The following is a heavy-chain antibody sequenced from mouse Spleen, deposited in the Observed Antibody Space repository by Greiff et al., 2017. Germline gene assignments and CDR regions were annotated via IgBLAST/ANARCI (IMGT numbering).Heavy chain of an antibody. Sequence: VQLQQSGPELVKPGASVKISCKASGYTFTDYYMNWVKQSHGKSLEWIGDINPNNGGTSYNQKFKGKATLTVDKSSSTAYMELRSLTSEDSAVYYCARRNYYDGTNAMDYWGQGTSVTVSS. V-gene: IGHV1-26*01. CDR3: ARRNYYDGTNAMDY. D-gene: IGHD1-1*02. CDR1: GYTFTDYY. J-gene: IGHJ4*01. CDR2: INPNNGGT.